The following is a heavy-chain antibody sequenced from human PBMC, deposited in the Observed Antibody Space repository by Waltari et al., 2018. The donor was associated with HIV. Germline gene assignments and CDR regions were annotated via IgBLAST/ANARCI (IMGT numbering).Heavy chain of an antibody. CDR2: INHARST. J-gene: IGHJ4*02. CDR1: NTWFPDHY. CDR3: AKGSTNFDS. V-gene: IGHV4-34*02. Sequence: LQQWGAGLLEPAETLTLTCGVTNTWFPDHYYNWIRQFPGGGLEWIGEINHARSTTYNPSLSSRVTMSVDSSKSQVSLHLTSVTAADTALYYCAKGSTNFDSWGQGTLVTVAT.